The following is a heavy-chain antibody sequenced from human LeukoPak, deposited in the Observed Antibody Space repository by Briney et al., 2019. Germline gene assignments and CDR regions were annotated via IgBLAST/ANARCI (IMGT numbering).Heavy chain of an antibody. D-gene: IGHD1-26*01. J-gene: IGHJ4*02. V-gene: IGHV4-4*02. Sequence: SGTLSLTCGVSGGSITTTNYWSWARQPPGGGLEWIGEISLTGRTHYNPSLKSRVHISIDESKNHLYLNLASVTAADTAVYHCSRESGPFCPFGHWGQGTLVAVTS. CDR1: GGSITTTNY. CDR2: ISLTGRT. CDR3: SRESGPFCPFGH.